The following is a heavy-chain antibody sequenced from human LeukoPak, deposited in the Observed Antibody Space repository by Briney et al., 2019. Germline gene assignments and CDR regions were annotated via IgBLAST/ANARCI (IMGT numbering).Heavy chain of an antibody. CDR1: GGTFSRYA. D-gene: IGHD2-2*01. CDR3: ARDNLPGYCSGTSCYHAFDI. Sequence: SVKVSCTASGGTFSRYAISWVRQAPGQRLEWMGGIIPIFGTANSAQKFQGRITITADESTSIAYMVLSSMRSEDTAVYYCARDNLPGYCSGTSCYHAFDIWGQGTMVTVSS. CDR2: IIPIFGTA. J-gene: IGHJ3*02. V-gene: IGHV1-69*13.